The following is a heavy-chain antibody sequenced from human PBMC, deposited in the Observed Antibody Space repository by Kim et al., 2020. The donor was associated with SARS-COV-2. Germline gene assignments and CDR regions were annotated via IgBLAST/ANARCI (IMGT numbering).Heavy chain of an antibody. Sequence: GGSLRLSCAASGFTFSSYSMNWVRQAPGKGLEWVSSISSSSSSIYYADSVKGRFTISRDNAKNSLYLQMNSLRAEDTAVYYCARMAYYYDSSGYPTQDYWGQGTLVTVSS. D-gene: IGHD3-22*01. CDR1: GFTFSSYS. CDR2: ISSSSSSI. J-gene: IGHJ4*02. V-gene: IGHV3-21*01. CDR3: ARMAYYYDSSGYPTQDY.